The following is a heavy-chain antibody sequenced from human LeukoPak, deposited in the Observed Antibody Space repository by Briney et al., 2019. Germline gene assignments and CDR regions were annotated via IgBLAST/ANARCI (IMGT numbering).Heavy chain of an antibody. CDR3: ASRLYCSNTRCRNFPFAY. Sequence: SVKVSCKASGGTFSSYAINWVRQAPGQGLEWMGGIIPIFGTANYAQKFQDRVTITADESTSTAYMELSSLRSEDTAIYYCASRLYCSNTRCRNFPFAYWGQGALVTVSS. CDR1: GGTFSSYA. D-gene: IGHD2-2*01. V-gene: IGHV1-69*01. CDR2: IIPIFGTA. J-gene: IGHJ4*02.